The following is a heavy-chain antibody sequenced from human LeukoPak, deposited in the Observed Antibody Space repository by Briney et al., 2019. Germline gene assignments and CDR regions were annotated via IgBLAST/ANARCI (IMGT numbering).Heavy chain of an antibody. Sequence: GGSLRLSCAASGFTVSTTYMAWVRQAPGKGLEWVSFMYGAGNIYYADSVKGRFTISRDNAKNSLYLQMNSLRAADTAVYYCARDLYDLLTGYSFDYWGQGTLVTVSS. D-gene: IGHD3-9*01. CDR3: ARDLYDLLTGYSFDY. J-gene: IGHJ4*02. CDR2: MYGAGNI. CDR1: GFTVSTTY. V-gene: IGHV3-53*01.